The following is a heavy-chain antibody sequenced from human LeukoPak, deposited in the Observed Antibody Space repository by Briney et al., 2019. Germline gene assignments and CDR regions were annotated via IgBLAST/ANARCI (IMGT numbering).Heavy chain of an antibody. J-gene: IGHJ4*02. Sequence: GGSLRLSCAASGFIVSNTYMSWVRQAPGKGLEWVSVIYSGGGTFYSDSVKGRFTISRDIAKNTLYLQMNSLRAEDTAVYYCARESGWELYLDYWGQGTLVTVSS. V-gene: IGHV3-53*05. CDR1: GFIVSNTY. D-gene: IGHD1-26*01. CDR2: IYSGGGT. CDR3: ARESGWELYLDY.